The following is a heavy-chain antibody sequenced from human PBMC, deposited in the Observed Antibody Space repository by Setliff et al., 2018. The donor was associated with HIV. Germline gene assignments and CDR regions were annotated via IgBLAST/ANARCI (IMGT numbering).Heavy chain of an antibody. J-gene: IGHJ4*02. CDR3: ARLPDINSWPFDY. V-gene: IGHV4-59*11. D-gene: IGHD6-13*01. CDR2: IHHSGGT. CDR1: YGSISGHY. Sequence: SETLSLTCTVSYGSISGHYWTWIRQPPGKGPEWIGYIHHSGGTQYNPSLMSRLTMSVDSSKNQFSLSLSSVTAADTAVYYCARLPDINSWPFDYWARGTQVTVS.